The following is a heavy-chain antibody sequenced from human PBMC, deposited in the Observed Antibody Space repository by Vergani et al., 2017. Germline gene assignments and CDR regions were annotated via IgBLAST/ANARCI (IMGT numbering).Heavy chain of an antibody. CDR1: GYTFTGYY. V-gene: IGHV1-2*02. J-gene: IGHJ5*02. CDR3: ARGRSYYDILNGYYSHDFDP. Sequence: QVQLVQSGAEVKKPGASVKVSCKASGYTFTGYYMHWVRQAPGQGLEWMGWINPNSGGTKYAQKFQGRVTMTRDMSISTAYMELSRLRFDDTAVYYCARGRSYYDILNGYYSHDFDPWGQGTLVTVSS. CDR2: INPNSGGT. D-gene: IGHD3-9*01.